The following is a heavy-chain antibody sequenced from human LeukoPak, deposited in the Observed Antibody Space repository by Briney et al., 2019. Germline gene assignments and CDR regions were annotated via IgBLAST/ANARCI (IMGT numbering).Heavy chain of an antibody. Sequence: SETLSLTCTVSGGSISSSTYYWGWVRQPPGKGLEWIGSISYSGSSYYNPSLKSRVTISVDTSKNQFSLKVSSVTAADTAVYYCARLFYDFWSGHYYYYMDVWGKGTTVTVSS. D-gene: IGHD3-3*01. V-gene: IGHV4-39*01. CDR3: ARLFYDFWSGHYYYYMDV. CDR2: ISYSGSS. J-gene: IGHJ6*03. CDR1: GGSISSSTYY.